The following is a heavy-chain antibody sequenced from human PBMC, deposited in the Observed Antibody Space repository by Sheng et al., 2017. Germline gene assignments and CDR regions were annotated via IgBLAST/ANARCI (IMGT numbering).Heavy chain of an antibody. CDR3: AKVGYYYYAMDV. V-gene: IGHV3-23*01. CDR1: GFTFDIYA. J-gene: IGHJ6*02. Sequence: EVQLLESGGALVQPGGSVRLSCAASGFTFDIYAMSWVRQAPGKGLEWVSVISGSGAGAYYADSVKGRFTISRENSKNTLYLQMNTLRGDDSAVYYCAKVGYYYYAMDVWGPGT. CDR2: ISGSGAGA.